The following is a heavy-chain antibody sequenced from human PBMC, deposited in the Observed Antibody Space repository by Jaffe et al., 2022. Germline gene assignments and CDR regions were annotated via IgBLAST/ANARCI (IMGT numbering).Heavy chain of an antibody. CDR1: GGSISSGSYY. J-gene: IGHJ3*02. CDR2: IYTSGST. Sequence: QVQLQESGPGLVKPSQTLSLTCTVSGGSISSGSYYWSWIRQPAGKGLEWIGRIYTSGSTNYNPSLKSRVTISVDTSKNQFSLKLSSVTAADTAVYYCARDHFLVVPTREEYSSSWYDAFDIWGQGTMVTVSS. CDR3: ARDHFLVVPTREEYSSSWYDAFDI. D-gene: IGHD6-13*01. V-gene: IGHV4-61*02.